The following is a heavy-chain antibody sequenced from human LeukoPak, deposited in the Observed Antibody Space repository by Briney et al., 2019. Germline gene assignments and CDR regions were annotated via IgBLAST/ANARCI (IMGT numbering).Heavy chain of an antibody. CDR1: GFTFSTYS. Sequence: GGSLRLSCAASGFTFSTYSINWVRQAPGKGLEWVSSISSGSSYIYYADSVKGRFTISRDNAKNSLYLQMNSPRAEDTAVYYCTRDEDFYSSSSDYWGQGTLVTVSS. D-gene: IGHD6-6*01. V-gene: IGHV3-21*01. CDR3: TRDEDFYSSSSDY. CDR2: ISSGSSYI. J-gene: IGHJ4*02.